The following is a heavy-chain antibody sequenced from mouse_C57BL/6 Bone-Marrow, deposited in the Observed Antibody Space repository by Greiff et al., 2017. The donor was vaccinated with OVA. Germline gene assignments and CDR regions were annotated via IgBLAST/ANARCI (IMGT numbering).Heavy chain of an antibody. CDR1: GYTFTDYY. J-gene: IGHJ2*01. V-gene: IGHV1-19*01. D-gene: IGHD1-1*01. CDR3: ASEEDYYGSSYY. CDR2: INPYNGGT. Sequence: EVQLQQSGPVLVKPGASVKKSCKASGYTFTDYYMNWVKQSHGKSLEWIGVINPYNGGTSYNQKFKGKATLTVDKSSSTAYMELNSLTSEDSAVYYCASEEDYYGSSYYWGQGTTLTVSS.